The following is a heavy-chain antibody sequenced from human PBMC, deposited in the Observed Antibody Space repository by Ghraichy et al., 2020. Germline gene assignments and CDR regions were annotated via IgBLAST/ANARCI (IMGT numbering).Heavy chain of an antibody. CDR2: ISYNGGNE. Sequence: GGSLRLSCAASGFSLRNYGMQWVRQAPGKGLEWVAVISYNGGNEYYADSVKGRFTISRDNSKNTLYLQMNSLRPEDTAVYYCAKDVGGWNPTYYFEYWGQGTLVTVSS. J-gene: IGHJ4*02. D-gene: IGHD6-19*01. CDR3: AKDVGGWNPTYYFEY. CDR1: GFSLRNYG. V-gene: IGHV3-30*18.